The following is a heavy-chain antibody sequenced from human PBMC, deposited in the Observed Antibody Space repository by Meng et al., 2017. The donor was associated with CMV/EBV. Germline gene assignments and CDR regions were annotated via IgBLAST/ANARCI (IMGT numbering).Heavy chain of an antibody. J-gene: IGHJ4*02. V-gene: IGHV3-11*01. D-gene: IGHD2-21*01. CDR2: ITSSGRTK. CDR1: GFIFSDYY. CDR3: ARVAFLPPYCGGDCSAHYYFDY. Sequence: GGSLRLSCAASGFIFSDYYMSWIRQAPGKGLEWVSYITSSGRTKYYADSVKGRFTISRDIAKNSLYLQMNSLRAEDTALYYCARVAFLPPYCGGDCSAHYYFDYWGQGTLVTVSS.